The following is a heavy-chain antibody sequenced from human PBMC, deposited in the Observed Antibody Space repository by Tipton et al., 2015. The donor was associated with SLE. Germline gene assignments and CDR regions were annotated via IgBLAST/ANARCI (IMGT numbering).Heavy chain of an antibody. CDR2: IYYSGSS. J-gene: IGHJ4*02. V-gene: IGHV4-59*01. Sequence: TLSLTCTVSGGSISSYYWSWIRQPPGKGLEWIGYIYYSGSSNYNPSLKSRVTISLDTSKTQFSLKLRSVTAADTAIYYCARGGYSSGWYGDYFVYCGQGTLVTVSS. CDR3: ARGGYSSGWYGDYFVY. D-gene: IGHD6-19*01. CDR1: GGSISSYY.